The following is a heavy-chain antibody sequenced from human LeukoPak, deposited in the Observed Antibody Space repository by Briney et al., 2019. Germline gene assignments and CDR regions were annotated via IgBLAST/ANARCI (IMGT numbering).Heavy chain of an antibody. D-gene: IGHD2-15*01. CDR1: GYTFTSYG. Sequence: ASVKVSCKASGYTFTSYGISWVRQAPGQGLEWMGWISGYNGNTNYAQKLQGRVTMTTDTSTGTAYMELRSLRSDDTAVYYCARVAPNRRYCSGGSCLNYFDYWGQGTLVTVSS. V-gene: IGHV1-18*01. J-gene: IGHJ4*02. CDR3: ARVAPNRRYCSGGSCLNYFDY. CDR2: ISGYNGNT.